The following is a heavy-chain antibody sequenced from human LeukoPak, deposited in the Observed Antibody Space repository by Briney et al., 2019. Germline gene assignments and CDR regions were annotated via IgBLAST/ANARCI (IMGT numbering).Heavy chain of an antibody. CDR3: AAVDHYYDSSGYYYGLRSDAFDI. CDR2: FVVGSGNT. Sequence: SVKVSFKASGFTFTSSAVQWVRQARGQRLEWIGWFVVGSGNTNYAQKFQERVTITRDMSTSTAYMEMSSLRSEDTAVYYCAAVDHYYDSSGYYYGLRSDAFDIWGQGTMVTVSS. J-gene: IGHJ3*02. D-gene: IGHD3-22*01. CDR1: GFTFTSSA. V-gene: IGHV1-58*01.